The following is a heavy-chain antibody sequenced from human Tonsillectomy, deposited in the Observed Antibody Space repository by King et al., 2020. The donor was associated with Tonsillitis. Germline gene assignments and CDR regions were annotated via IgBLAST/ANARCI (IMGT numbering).Heavy chain of an antibody. J-gene: IGHJ4*02. CDR2: ITHSGSA. Sequence: VQLQQWGAGLLKSSETLSLTCAVYGGSFSGYSWNWIRQTPGEGLEWIGQITHSGSAYYTPSLNSRATLSVDPSKNQFSLKLNSLSAADTAMYYCARGPSEILGVAFVPPTYFDFWVQG. D-gene: IGHD3-3*01. V-gene: IGHV4-34*01. CDR3: ARGPSEILGVAFVPPTYFDF. CDR1: GGSFSGYS.